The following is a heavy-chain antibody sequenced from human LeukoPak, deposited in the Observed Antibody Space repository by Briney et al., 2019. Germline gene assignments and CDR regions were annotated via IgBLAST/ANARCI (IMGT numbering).Heavy chain of an antibody. V-gene: IGHV4-61*02. D-gene: IGHD3-3*01. Sequence: SQTLSLTCTVSGGSISSGSYYWSWIRQPAGKGLEWIGRIYTSGSTNYNPSLKSRVTISVDTSKNQFSLKLSSVTAADTAVYYCARDVQPARFLEWSHSWFDPWGQGTLVTVSS. CDR3: ARDVQPARFLEWSHSWFDP. CDR2: IYTSGST. CDR1: GGSISSGSYY. J-gene: IGHJ5*02.